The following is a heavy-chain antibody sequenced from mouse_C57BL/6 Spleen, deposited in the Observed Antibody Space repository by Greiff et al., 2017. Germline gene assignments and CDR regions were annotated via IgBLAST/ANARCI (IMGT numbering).Heavy chain of an antibody. D-gene: IGHD1-1*01. V-gene: IGHV1-42*01. CDR3: ARSYYGSSLYAMDY. CDR2: INPSTGGT. J-gene: IGHJ4*01. Sequence: EVQLQQSGPELVKPGASVKISCKASGYSFPGSYMNLVKQSPEKSLEWIGEINPSTGGTTYNQKFKAKATLTVDKSSSTAYMQLKSLTSEDSAVYYCARSYYGSSLYAMDYWGQGTSVTVSS. CDR1: GYSFPGSY.